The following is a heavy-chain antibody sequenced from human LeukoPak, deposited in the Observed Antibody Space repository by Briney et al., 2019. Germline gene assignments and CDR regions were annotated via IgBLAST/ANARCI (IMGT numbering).Heavy chain of an antibody. V-gene: IGHV4-59*08. J-gene: IGHJ4*02. CDR3: ARFSYNWNVPGY. CDR2: IYYSGST. D-gene: IGHD1-20*01. CDR1: GGSISSYY. Sequence: SETLSLTCTVSGGSISSYYWSWIRQPPGKGLEWIGYIYYSGSTNYNPSLKSRVTISVDTSKNQFSLKLSSVTAADTAVYYCARFSYNWNVPGYWGQGTLVTVSS.